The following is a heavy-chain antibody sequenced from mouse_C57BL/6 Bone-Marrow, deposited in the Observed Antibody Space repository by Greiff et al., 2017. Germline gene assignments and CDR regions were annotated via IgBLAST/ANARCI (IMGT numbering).Heavy chain of an antibody. D-gene: IGHD1-1*01. J-gene: IGHJ2*01. CDR2: ISYNGSN. Sequence: EVKLMESGPGLVKPSQSLSLTCSVTGYSITSGYYWNWIRQFPGNNLAWMGYISYNGSNNSNPSFKTRISFTRDTPKNQFIMKLKSVTTEYTATYYCAIEKFYYGNSFLDYWGQGTTLTVSS. CDR3: AIEKFYYGNSFLDY. CDR1: GYSITSGYY. V-gene: IGHV3-6*01.